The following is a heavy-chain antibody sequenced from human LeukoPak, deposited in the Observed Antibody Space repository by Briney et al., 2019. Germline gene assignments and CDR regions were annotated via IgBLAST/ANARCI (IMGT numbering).Heavy chain of an antibody. CDR2: ISGSGGST. CDR1: GFTFSSYA. J-gene: IGHJ6*02. V-gene: IGHV3-23*01. D-gene: IGHD3/OR15-3a*01. Sequence: PGGSLRLSWAASGFTFSSYAMSWVRQAPGKGLEWVSTISGSGGSTFYADSVKGRFTFSRDNSKNTLYLQMNSLRAEDTAVYYCAGGTGLPPANYFYYGMDVWGQGTTVTVSS. CDR3: AGGTGLPPANYFYYGMDV.